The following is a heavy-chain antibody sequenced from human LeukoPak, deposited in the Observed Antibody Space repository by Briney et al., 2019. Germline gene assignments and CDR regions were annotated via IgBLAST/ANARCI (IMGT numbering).Heavy chain of an antibody. CDR2: IYYSGST. CDR1: GGSISSYY. D-gene: IGHD3-10*01. V-gene: IGHV4-59*01. Sequence: SETLSLTCTVSGGSISSYYWSWIRQPPGKGLEWIGYIYYSGSTNYNPSLKSRVTISVDTSKNQFSLKLSSVTAADTAVYYCARSVGSGSFGYYYYYMDVWGKGTTVTISS. CDR3: ARSVGSGSFGYYYYYMDV. J-gene: IGHJ6*03.